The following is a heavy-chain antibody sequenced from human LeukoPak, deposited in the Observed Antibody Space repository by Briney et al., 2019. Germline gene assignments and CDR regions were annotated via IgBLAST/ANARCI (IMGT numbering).Heavy chain of an antibody. CDR3: ARGTMVRGVVY. CDR1: GGSISSYY. V-gene: IGHV4-59*01. Sequence: SETLSLTCTVSGGSISSYYWSWIRQPPGKGLEWIGYIYYSGSTNYNPSLKSRVTISVDTSKNQFSLKLSSVTAADAAVYYCARGTMVRGVVYWGQGTLVTVSS. J-gene: IGHJ4*02. CDR2: IYYSGST. D-gene: IGHD3-10*01.